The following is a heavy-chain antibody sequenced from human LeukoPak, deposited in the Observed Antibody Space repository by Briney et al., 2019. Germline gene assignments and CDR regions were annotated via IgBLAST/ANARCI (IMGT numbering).Heavy chain of an antibody. CDR1: GFTFDDYA. J-gene: IGHJ4*02. V-gene: IGHV3-9*03. CDR3: AKDKGVGATRGIDY. D-gene: IGHD1-26*01. CDR2: ISWNSGSI. Sequence: GGSLRLSCAASGFTFDDYAMHWVRQAPGKGLEWVSGISWNSGSIGYADSVKGRFTISRDNAKNSLYLQMNSLRAEDMALYYCAKDKGVGATRGIDYWGQGTLLTVSS.